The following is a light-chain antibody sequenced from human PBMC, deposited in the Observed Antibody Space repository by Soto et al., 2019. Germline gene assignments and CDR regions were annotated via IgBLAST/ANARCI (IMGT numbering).Light chain of an antibody. CDR3: QQYGISPFT. J-gene: IGKJ3*01. CDR2: GAS. V-gene: IGKV3-20*01. Sequence: EIVLTQSPGTLSLSPGERLTLSCRASQSVTSSYLAWYKHKPGQAPRLLIYGASTKATGTPDRFSGSGSGTDFTLTISRLEPEDFAVYYCQQYGISPFTFGPGTKVDIK. CDR1: QSVTSSY.